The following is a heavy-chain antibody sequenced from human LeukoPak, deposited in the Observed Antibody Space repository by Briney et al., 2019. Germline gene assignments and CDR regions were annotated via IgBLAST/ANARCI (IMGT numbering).Heavy chain of an antibody. D-gene: IGHD4-17*01. Sequence: PSETLSLTCTVSGGSISSYYWSWIRQPAGKGLGWIGRIYTSGSTNYNPSLKSRVTMSVDTSKNQFSLKLSSVTAADTAVYCCAGGSYGDYDPKFDYWGQGTLVTVSS. J-gene: IGHJ4*02. CDR2: IYTSGST. CDR1: GGSISSYY. CDR3: AGGSYGDYDPKFDY. V-gene: IGHV4-4*07.